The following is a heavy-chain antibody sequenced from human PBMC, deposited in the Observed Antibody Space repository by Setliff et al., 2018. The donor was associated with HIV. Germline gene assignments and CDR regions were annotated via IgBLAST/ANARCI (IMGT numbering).Heavy chain of an antibody. J-gene: IGHJ4*02. CDR1: GGSFSGYY. D-gene: IGHD3-16*01. CDR3: ARRGVMITFGGVYFNY. V-gene: IGHV4-34*01. CDR2: INHSGST. Sequence: PSETLSLTCAVYGGSFSGYYWSWIRQPPGKGLEWIGEINHSGSTNYNPSLKSRVTVSADTSKKQFSLKLRYVTAADTAVYYCARRGVMITFGGVYFNYWGQGTLVTVSS.